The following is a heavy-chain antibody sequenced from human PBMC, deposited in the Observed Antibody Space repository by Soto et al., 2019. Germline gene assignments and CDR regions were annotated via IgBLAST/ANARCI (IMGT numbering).Heavy chain of an antibody. D-gene: IGHD6-6*01. J-gene: IGHJ4*02. CDR3: ARDPEYSSSRWYYFDY. Sequence: GGSLRLSCAASGFTFSSYSMNWVRQAPGKGLEWVSSISTSSGYIYYADSVKGRFTISRDNAKNSLYLQMNSLRAEDTAVYYCARDPEYSSSRWYYFDYWGQGALVTVSS. V-gene: IGHV3-21*01. CDR2: ISTSSGYI. CDR1: GFTFSSYS.